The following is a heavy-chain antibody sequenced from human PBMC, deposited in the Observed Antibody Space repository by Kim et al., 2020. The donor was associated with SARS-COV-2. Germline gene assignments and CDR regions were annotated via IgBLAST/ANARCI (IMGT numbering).Heavy chain of an antibody. D-gene: IGHD5-18*01. V-gene: IGHV4-34*01. CDR2: INHSGST. CDR3: ARVRHSHGPYYFDY. J-gene: IGHJ4*02. Sequence: SETLSLTCAVYGGSFSGYYWSWIRQPPGKGLEWIGEINHSGSTNYNPSLKSRVTISVDTSKNQFSLKLSSVTAADTAVFYCARVRHSHGPYYFDYWGQGT. CDR1: GGSFSGYY.